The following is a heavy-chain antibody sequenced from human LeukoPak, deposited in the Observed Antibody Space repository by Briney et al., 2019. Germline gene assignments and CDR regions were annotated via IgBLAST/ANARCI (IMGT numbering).Heavy chain of an antibody. J-gene: IGHJ4*02. D-gene: IGHD3-3*01. Sequence: PSETLSLTCAVYGGSFSGYYWSWIRQPPGKGLEWIGEINHSGSTNYNPSLKSRVTISVDTSKNQFSLKLSSVTAADTAVYYCARGPSYYDFWSGYYNLDYWGQGTLVTVSS. CDR3: ARGPSYYDFWSGYYNLDY. CDR2: INHSGST. CDR1: GGSFSGYY. V-gene: IGHV4-34*01.